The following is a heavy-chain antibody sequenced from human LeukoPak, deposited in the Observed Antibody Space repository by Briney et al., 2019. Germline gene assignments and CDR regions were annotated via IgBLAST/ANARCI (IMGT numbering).Heavy chain of an antibody. D-gene: IGHD3-10*01. J-gene: IGHJ4*02. CDR2: IYYSGST. V-gene: IGHV4-30-4*01. CDR1: GGSISSGDYY. CDR3: ARAPYYYGSGSYYLGDY. Sequence: SETLSLTCTVSGGSISSGDYYWSWIRQPPGKGLEWIGYIYYSGSTYYNPSLKSRVTISVDTSKNQFSLKLSSVTAADTAVYYCARAPYYYGSGSYYLGDYWGQGTLVTVSS.